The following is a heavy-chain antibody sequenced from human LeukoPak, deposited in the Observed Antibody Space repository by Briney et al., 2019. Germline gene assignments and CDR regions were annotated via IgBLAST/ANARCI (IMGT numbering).Heavy chain of an antibody. D-gene: IGHD1-26*01. Sequence: GSLRLSCAASGFTFSSYAMHWVRQAPGKGLEWVAVISYDGSNKYYADSVKGRFTISRDNSKNTLYLQMNSLRAEDTAVYYCARTYSGSYHDAFDIWGQGTMVTVSS. CDR1: GFTFSSYA. J-gene: IGHJ3*02. CDR2: ISYDGSNK. CDR3: ARTYSGSYHDAFDI. V-gene: IGHV3-30-3*01.